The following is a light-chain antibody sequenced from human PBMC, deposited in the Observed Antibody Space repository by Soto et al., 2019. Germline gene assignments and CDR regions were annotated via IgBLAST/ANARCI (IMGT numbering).Light chain of an antibody. J-gene: IGLJ3*02. CDR3: QSYDSSLSYWV. Sequence: QSVLTQPPSVSGAPGQRVTISCTGSSSNIGAGYDVRWYQQLPGTAPKLLVSGNTNRPSGVPDRFSGSKSGTSASLAITGLQAEDEADYYCQSYDSSLSYWVFGGGTKLTVL. V-gene: IGLV1-40*01. CDR1: SSNIGAGYD. CDR2: GNT.